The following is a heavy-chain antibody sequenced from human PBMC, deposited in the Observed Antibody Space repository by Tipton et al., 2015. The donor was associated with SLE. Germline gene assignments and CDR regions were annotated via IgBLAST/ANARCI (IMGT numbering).Heavy chain of an antibody. V-gene: IGHV3-9*01. J-gene: IGHJ3*01. CDR2: ISWNWNSV. CDR3: AKGPGYKSSPGGAFDF. CDR1: GFSFDDYA. D-gene: IGHD6-13*01. Sequence: SLRLSCAASGFSFDDYAMHWVRQVPGKGLEWVAGISWNWNSVGYADSVKGRVTISRDNAKNSVYLQMNNLRPEDTALYYCAKGPGYKSSPGGAFDFWGQGTLVTVSS.